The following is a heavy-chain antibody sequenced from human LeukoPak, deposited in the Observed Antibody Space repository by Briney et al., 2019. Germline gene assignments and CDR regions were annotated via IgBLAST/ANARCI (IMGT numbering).Heavy chain of an antibody. D-gene: IGHD6-13*01. J-gene: IGHJ4*02. CDR1: GFTFSSYG. CDR3: ARVNIAAPGY. CDR2: IRYDGSNK. V-gene: IGHV3-30*02. Sequence: GGSLRLSCAASGFTFSSYGMHWVRQAPGKGLEWVAFIRYDGSNKYYADSVKGRFTISRDNSKNTLYLQMNSLRAEDTAVYYCARVNIAAPGYWGQGTLVTVSS.